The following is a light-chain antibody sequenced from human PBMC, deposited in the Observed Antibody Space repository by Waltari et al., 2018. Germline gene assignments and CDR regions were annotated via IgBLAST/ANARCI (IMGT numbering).Light chain of an antibody. J-gene: IGKJ2*03. CDR1: QGISSW. Sequence: VTITCRASQGISSWLAWYQQKPGKAPNLLIYKASSLQSGVPSRFSGSGSGTDFTLTISSLQPEDFATYYCQHYNNVPYSFGQGTRVEIK. V-gene: IGKV1-5*03. CDR2: KAS. CDR3: QHYNNVPYS.